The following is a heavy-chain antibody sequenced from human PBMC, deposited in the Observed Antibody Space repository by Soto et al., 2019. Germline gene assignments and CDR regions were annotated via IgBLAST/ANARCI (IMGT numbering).Heavy chain of an antibody. CDR1: GFTFSTYA. V-gene: IGHV3-23*01. CDR2: ISGSGGSR. J-gene: IGHJ6*02. Sequence: EVQLLESGGGLVQPGGSLRLSCAAFGFTFSTYAMNWVRQAPGNGLEWVSAISGSGGSRHYADSVKGRVTISRDNSKNTLSRQMNSLRDEDTAVYHCVKGYWKGDVWGQGTTVTVSS. D-gene: IGHD1-1*01. CDR3: VKGYWKGDV.